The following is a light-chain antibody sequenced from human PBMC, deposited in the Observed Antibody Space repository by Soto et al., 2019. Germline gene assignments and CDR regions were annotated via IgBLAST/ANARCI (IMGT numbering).Light chain of an antibody. CDR3: QTWGTGINGV. J-gene: IGLJ3*02. CDR1: SGHSSYA. V-gene: IGLV4-69*01. Sequence: QPVLTQSPSASASLGASVKLTCTLSSGHSSYAIAWHQQQPEKGPRYLMKLNSDGSHSKGDGLPDRFSGSSSGAERYLTISSLQSEDEADYYCQTWGTGINGVFGGGTKLTVL. CDR2: LNSDGSH.